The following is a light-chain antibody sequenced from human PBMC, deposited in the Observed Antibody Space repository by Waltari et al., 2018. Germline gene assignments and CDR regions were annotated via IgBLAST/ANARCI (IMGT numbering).Light chain of an antibody. CDR2: GAS. J-gene: IGKJ4*01. CDR1: QSVSSN. Sequence: IVMTQSPATLSVSPGERAALSCRASQSVSSNLAWYQQKPGQAPRLLIYGASTRATGIPARFSGSGSGTEFTFTISSLQSEDFAVYYCQQYNNWPLTFGGGTKVEIK. CDR3: QQYNNWPLT. V-gene: IGKV3-15*01.